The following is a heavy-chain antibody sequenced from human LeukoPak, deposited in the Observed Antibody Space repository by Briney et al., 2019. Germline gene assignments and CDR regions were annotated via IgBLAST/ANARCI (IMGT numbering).Heavy chain of an antibody. D-gene: IGHD1-26*01. Sequence: GGSLRLSCAASGFTLSSYAMHWVRQAPGKGLEWVANIKEDGSEKYYVDSVRGRFTISRDNAKNSLYLQMNSLGAADTAVYYCARETWSGSYFDYWGQGTLVTVSS. CDR1: GFTLSSYA. CDR3: ARETWSGSYFDY. J-gene: IGHJ4*02. V-gene: IGHV3-7*01. CDR2: IKEDGSEK.